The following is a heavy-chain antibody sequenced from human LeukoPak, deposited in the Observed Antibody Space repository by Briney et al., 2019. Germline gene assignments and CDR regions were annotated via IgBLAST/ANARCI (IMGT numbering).Heavy chain of an antibody. J-gene: IGHJ4*02. CDR1: GYTFTGYY. CDR3: ARVFGSGSYYIDY. Sequence: VASVKVSCKTSGYTFTGYYMHWVRQAPGQGLEWMGRIIPILGIANYAQKFQGRVTITAVKSTSTAYMELSSLRSEDTAVYYCARVFGSGSYYIDYWGQGTLVTVSS. CDR2: IIPILGIA. D-gene: IGHD3-10*01. V-gene: IGHV1-69*04.